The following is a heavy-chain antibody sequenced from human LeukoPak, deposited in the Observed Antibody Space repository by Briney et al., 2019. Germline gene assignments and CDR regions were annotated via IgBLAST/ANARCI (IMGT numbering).Heavy chain of an antibody. Sequence: GGSLRLSCAASGFTVSSNYMSWVRQAPGKGLEWVSVIYSGGSTYYADSVKGRFTISRDNSKNTLYLQMNSLRAEDTAVYYCARWMVRDDAFDIWGQGTMVTVSS. V-gene: IGHV3-53*01. CDR1: GFTVSSNY. CDR2: IYSGGST. D-gene: IGHD3-10*01. J-gene: IGHJ3*02. CDR3: ARWMVRDDAFDI.